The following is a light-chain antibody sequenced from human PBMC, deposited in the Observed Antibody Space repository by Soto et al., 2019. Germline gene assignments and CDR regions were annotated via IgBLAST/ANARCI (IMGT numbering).Light chain of an antibody. J-gene: IGKJ4*01. Sequence: EVVMTQSPATLSVSPGERATLSCKASQSVRNNLVWYLQKPGQAPRPTIYDATTRATGIPVRFSGSGSGTEFTLTISSLQSEDVGVYYCQQYDNWPPKTFGGGTKVDIK. V-gene: IGKV3-15*01. CDR2: DAT. CDR3: QQYDNWPPKT. CDR1: QSVRNN.